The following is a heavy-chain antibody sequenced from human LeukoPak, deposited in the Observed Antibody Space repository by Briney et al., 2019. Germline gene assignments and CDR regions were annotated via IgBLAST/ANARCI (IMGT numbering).Heavy chain of an antibody. CDR1: RGTFSSYA. D-gene: IGHD2-15*01. CDR2: IIPIFGTA. CDR3: ANRLGYCSGGSCYNY. Sequence: SVKVSCKASRGTFSSYAISWVRQAPGQGLEWMGGIIPIFGTANYAQKFQGRVTITADEPTSTAYMELSSLRSEDTAVYYCANRLGYCSGGSCYNYWGQGTLVTVSS. V-gene: IGHV1-69*01. J-gene: IGHJ4*02.